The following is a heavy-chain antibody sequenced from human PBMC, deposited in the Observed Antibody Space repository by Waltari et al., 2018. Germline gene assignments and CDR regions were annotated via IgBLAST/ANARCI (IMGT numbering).Heavy chain of an antibody. D-gene: IGHD6-6*01. V-gene: IGHV3-7*01. CDR1: GFTYSNYW. CDR2: RKQDGSVK. J-gene: IGHJ4*02. Sequence: EVQLVESGGGLVQPGGSLRVSCAASGFTYSNYWMTWVRQATGEGLEWVANRKQDGSVKYYVDSVKGRFTISRDNAKNSLYLQMNSLKAEDAAVYYCARIGYSSSSLDYWGQGTLVTVSS. CDR3: ARIGYSSSSLDY.